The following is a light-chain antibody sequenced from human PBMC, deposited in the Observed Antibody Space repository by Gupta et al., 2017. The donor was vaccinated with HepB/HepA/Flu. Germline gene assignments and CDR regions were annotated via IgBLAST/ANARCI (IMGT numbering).Light chain of an antibody. CDR2: GAS. CDR1: QSISSSY. J-gene: IGKJ4*01. CDR3: QQYGSSPLT. Sequence: EIFLTQSPGTLSLYPGERVTLSCRASQSISSSYLAWYQQKPGQAPRLLIYGASSRATGIPDRFSGSGSGTDFTLSISRLEPEDFAVYYCQQYGSSPLTFGGGTKVEIK. V-gene: IGKV3-20*01.